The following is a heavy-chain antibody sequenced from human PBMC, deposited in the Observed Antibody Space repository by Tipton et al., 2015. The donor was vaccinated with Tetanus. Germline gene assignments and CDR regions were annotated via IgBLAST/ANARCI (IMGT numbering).Heavy chain of an antibody. CDR3: AREPAATGTSRFDY. CDR2: ISHNGST. CDR1: GGSISSNYW. V-gene: IGHV4-4*02. Sequence: TLSLTCAVSGGSISSNYWWSWVRQSPGTGLEWIGEISHNGSTNYNPSLKSRVTISVDKSKNQFSLRLVSVTAADTAMYYCAREPAATGTSRFDYWGQGALVTVSS. D-gene: IGHD6-13*01. J-gene: IGHJ4*02.